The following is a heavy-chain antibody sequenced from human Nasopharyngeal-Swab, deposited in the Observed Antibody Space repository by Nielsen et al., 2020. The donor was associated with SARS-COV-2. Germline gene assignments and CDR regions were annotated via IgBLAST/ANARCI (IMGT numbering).Heavy chain of an antibody. Sequence: GESLKISCAASGFTFSSYAMHWVRQAPGKGLEWVAVISYDGSNKYYADSVKGRFTISRDNSKNTLYLQMNSLRAEDTAVYYCARDMKPSYYGSGSYYNWDWFDPWGQGTLVTVSS. CDR3: ARDMKPSYYGSGSYYNWDWFDP. J-gene: IGHJ5*02. D-gene: IGHD3-10*01. CDR2: ISYDGSNK. V-gene: IGHV3-30-3*01. CDR1: GFTFSSYA.